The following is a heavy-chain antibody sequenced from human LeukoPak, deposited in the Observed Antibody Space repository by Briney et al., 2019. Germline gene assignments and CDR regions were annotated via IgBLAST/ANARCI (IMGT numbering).Heavy chain of an antibody. CDR3: ARQSSGYYYGWFDP. CDR1: GGSILDSTYY. V-gene: IGHV4-39*01. CDR2: IFYTGNT. J-gene: IGHJ5*02. Sequence: SETLSLSCTVSGGSILDSTYYWAWIRQPPGKGLEWIATIFYTGNTHYNPSLKSRVTMSVDTVKNQFSLNLNSVTAADTAVYYCARQSSGYYYGWFDPWGQGTLVTVSS. D-gene: IGHD3-22*01.